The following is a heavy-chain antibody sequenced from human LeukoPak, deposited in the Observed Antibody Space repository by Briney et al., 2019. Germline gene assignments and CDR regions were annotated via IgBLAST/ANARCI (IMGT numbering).Heavy chain of an antibody. D-gene: IGHD2/OR15-2a*01. V-gene: IGHV4-30-2*01. Sequence: SETLSLTCAVSGGSISSGGYSWSWIRQPPGKGLEWIGYIYHSGSTYYNPSLKGRVTISLDTSKNQFSLKLSSVTAADTAVYYCAGHHPRNTVDFWGQGTLVTVSS. CDR1: GGSISSGGYS. J-gene: IGHJ4*02. CDR3: AGHHPRNTVDF. CDR2: IYHSGST.